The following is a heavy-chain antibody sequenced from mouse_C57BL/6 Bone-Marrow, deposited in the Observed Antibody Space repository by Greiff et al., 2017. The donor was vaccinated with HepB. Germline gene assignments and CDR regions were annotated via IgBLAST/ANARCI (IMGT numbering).Heavy chain of an antibody. J-gene: IGHJ3*01. CDR1: GFSFNTYA. CDR3: VRGYDYDAGFAY. Sequence: DVKLVESGGGLVQPKGSLKLSCAASGFSFNTYAMNWVRQAPGKGLEWVARIRSKSNNYATYYADSVKDRFTISRDDSESMLYLQMNNLKTEDTAMYYCVRGYDYDAGFAYWGQGTLVTVSA. V-gene: IGHV10-1*01. D-gene: IGHD2-4*01. CDR2: IRSKSNNYAT.